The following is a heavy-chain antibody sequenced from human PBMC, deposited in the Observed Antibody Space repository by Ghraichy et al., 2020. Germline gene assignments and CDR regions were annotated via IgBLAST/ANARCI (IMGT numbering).Heavy chain of an antibody. CDR1: GFTFSNYA. CDR3: AKSAGGYCTGGSCFKFDY. D-gene: IGHD2-15*01. V-gene: IGHV3-23*01. CDR2: ISGNGGTT. J-gene: IGHJ4*02. Sequence: GGSLRLSCTGSGFTFSNYAMTWVRQAPGKGLEWVSGISGNGGTTYYADSVKGRFTISRDNSKNTLYLQMNSLRAEDTAVYYCAKSAGGYCTGGSCFKFDYWGQGTLVTVSS.